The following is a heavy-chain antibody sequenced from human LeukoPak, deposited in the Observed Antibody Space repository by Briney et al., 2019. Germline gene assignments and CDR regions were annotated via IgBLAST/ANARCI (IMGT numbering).Heavy chain of an antibody. CDR3: AKRPAMLEVGDH. Sequence: PAGSLRLSCEASGFTFSNTVMTWVRQAPGKGLEWVSYISASGDVTYYAYSVKGRFTISRYNSNSTLYLQMNSLRADEADVYCCAKRPAMLEVGDHWGQGTLVTVSS. CDR1: GFTFSNTV. V-gene: IGHV3-23*01. D-gene: IGHD3-10*02. J-gene: IGHJ4*02. CDR2: ISASGDVT.